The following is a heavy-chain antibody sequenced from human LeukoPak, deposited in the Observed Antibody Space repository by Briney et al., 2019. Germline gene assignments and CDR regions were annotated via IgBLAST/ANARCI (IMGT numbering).Heavy chain of an antibody. CDR3: ARDLHYDSLIGTYYGMDV. V-gene: IGHV4-34*01. CDR2: INHSGST. D-gene: IGHD3-9*01. CDR1: GGSFSGYY. Sequence: SSETLSLTCAVYGGSFSGYYWSWIRQPPGKGLEWIGEINHSGSTNYNPSLKSRVTISVDTSKNQFSLKLSSVTAADTAVYYCARDLHYDSLIGTYYGMDVWGKGTTVTVSS. J-gene: IGHJ6*04.